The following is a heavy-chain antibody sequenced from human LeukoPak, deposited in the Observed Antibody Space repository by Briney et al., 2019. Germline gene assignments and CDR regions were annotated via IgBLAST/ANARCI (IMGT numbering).Heavy chain of an antibody. V-gene: IGHV3-53*04. Sequence: GGSLRLSCAASGFTVSSNYMSWVRQAPGKGLEWVSVIYSGGSTYYADSVKGRFTISRHNSKNTLYLQMNSLRAEDTAVYYCARDGGGYKGSYYYYYGMDVRGQGTTVTVSS. CDR1: GFTVSSNY. D-gene: IGHD5-24*01. CDR2: IYSGGST. J-gene: IGHJ6*02. CDR3: ARDGGGYKGSYYYYYGMDV.